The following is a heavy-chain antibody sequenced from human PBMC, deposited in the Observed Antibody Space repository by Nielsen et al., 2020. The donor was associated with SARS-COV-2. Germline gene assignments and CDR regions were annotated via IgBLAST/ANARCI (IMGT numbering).Heavy chain of an antibody. CDR3: ARARATIFGLVMSYGMDV. CDR1: GGALYTYA. CDR2: INPYSGGT. D-gene: IGHD3/OR15-3a*01. J-gene: IGHJ6*02. Sequence: ASVKVSCKASGGALYTYAINWVRQAPGQGLEWMGRINPYSGGTNYAQKFQGTVTMTRDASISTVYMELTSDDTAVYYCARARATIFGLVMSYGMDVWGQGTTVAVSS. V-gene: IGHV1-2*06.